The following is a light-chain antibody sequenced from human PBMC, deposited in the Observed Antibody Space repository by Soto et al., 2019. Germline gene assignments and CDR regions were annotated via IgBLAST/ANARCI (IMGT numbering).Light chain of an antibody. CDR1: QAIRSD. V-gene: IGKV1-6*01. J-gene: IGKJ1*01. CDR2: AAS. CDR3: LQDYNYPRT. Sequence: AVQMTQSPSSLSASVGDRVTITCRASQAIRSDLGWYQMKPGKVPKLLIYAASNLQRGVPSRFSGRGYGTDFTLTISSLQPEDFATYYCLQDYNYPRTFGQGTKVEI.